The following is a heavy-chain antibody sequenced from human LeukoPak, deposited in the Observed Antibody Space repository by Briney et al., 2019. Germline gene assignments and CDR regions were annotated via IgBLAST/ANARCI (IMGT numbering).Heavy chain of an antibody. CDR1: GGTFSSYA. J-gene: IGHJ4*02. CDR3: ARGGARQRWESPLRY. D-gene: IGHD4-23*01. V-gene: IGHV1-69*04. CDR2: IIPILGIA. Sequence: AASVKVSCKASGGTFSSYAISWVRQAPGQGLEWMGRIIPILGIANYAQKFQGRVTITADKSTSTAYMELNSLRSEDTAVYYCARGGARQRWESPLRYWGQGTLVTVSS.